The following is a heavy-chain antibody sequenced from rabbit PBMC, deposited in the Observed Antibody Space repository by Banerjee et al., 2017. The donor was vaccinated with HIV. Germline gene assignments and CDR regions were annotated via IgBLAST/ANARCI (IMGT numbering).Heavy chain of an antibody. CDR1: GFSFSNKYV. V-gene: IGHV1S45*01. Sequence: QEQLEESGGDLVKPEGSLTLTCTASGFSFSNKYVMCWVRQAPGKGLEWIACINTSSGNTVYATWAKGRFTISRTSSTTVALQMTSLTAADTATYFCARDYAGYVVYDGALDLWGPGTLVTVS. CDR3: ARDYAGYVVYDGALDL. D-gene: IGHD7-1*01. J-gene: IGHJ4*01. CDR2: INTSSGNT.